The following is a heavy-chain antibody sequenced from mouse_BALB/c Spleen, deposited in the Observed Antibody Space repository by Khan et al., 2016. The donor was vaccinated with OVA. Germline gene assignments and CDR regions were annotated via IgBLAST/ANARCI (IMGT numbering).Heavy chain of an antibody. V-gene: IGHV2-2*02. Sequence: VQLQESGPGLVQPSQSLSITCTVSGFSLSSYGVHWVRQSPGKGLEWLGVIWSSGITDYNATFISRLRISEDISKSQVFFKMNSLQANDTAIYYCARSRNGYFDYWGQGTTLTVSS. CDR1: GFSLSSYG. CDR2: IWSSGIT. J-gene: IGHJ2*01. CDR3: ARSRNGYFDY. D-gene: IGHD1-1*02.